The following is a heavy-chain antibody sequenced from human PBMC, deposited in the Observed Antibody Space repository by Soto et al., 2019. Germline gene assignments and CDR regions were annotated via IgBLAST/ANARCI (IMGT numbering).Heavy chain of an antibody. D-gene: IGHD4-17*01. J-gene: IGHJ6*02. CDR1: GYIFTSYW. Sequence: PGESLKISCNGSGYIFTSYWIGWVRQMPGKGLEWMGIIYPGASDTRYSPSFQGQVTISADKSISTAYLQWSSLKASDTAMYYCARPHYGDYRDYGMDVWGQGTTVTVSS. CDR2: IYPGASDT. V-gene: IGHV5-51*01. CDR3: ARPHYGDYRDYGMDV.